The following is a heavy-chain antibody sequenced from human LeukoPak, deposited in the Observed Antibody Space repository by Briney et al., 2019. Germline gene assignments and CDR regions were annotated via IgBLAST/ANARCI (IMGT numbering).Heavy chain of an antibody. CDR1: GGSFSGYY. CDR3: ARDSRPLHYFDY. Sequence: SETLSLTCAVYGGSFSGYYWSWTRQPPGKGLEWIGEINHSGSTNYNPSLKSRVTISVDTSKNQFSLKLSSVTAADTAVYYCARDSRPLHYFDYWGQGTLVTVSS. CDR2: INHSGST. J-gene: IGHJ4*02. V-gene: IGHV4-34*01. D-gene: IGHD6-13*01.